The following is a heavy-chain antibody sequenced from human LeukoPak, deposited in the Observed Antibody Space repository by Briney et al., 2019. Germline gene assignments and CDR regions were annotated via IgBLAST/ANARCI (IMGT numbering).Heavy chain of an antibody. V-gene: IGHV3-21*01. CDR1: GFTFSSYT. CDR2: ISSSSSHI. CDR3: ARGYCGGDCYGD. D-gene: IGHD2-21*02. Sequence: GGSLSLSCAASGFTFSSYTMNWVRQAPGKGLEYVSSISSSSSHIYYADSVKGRFTISRDNTKSSLYLQMNSLRAEDMAVYYCARGYCGGDCYGDWGQGTLVTVS. J-gene: IGHJ1*01.